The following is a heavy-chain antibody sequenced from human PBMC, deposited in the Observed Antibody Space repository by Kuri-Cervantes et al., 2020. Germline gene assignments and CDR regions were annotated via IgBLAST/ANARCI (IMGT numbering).Heavy chain of an antibody. V-gene: IGHV3-21*04. CDR2: ISSSSSYI. Sequence: GESLKISCAASGFTFSSYSMNWVRQAPGKGLEWVSSISSSSSYIYYADSVKGRFTISRDNAKNSLYPQMNSLRAEDTAVYYCARVVRSWLLRQNWFDPWGQGTLVTVSS. CDR3: ARVVRSWLLRQNWFDP. CDR1: GFTFSSYS. J-gene: IGHJ5*02. D-gene: IGHD3-22*01.